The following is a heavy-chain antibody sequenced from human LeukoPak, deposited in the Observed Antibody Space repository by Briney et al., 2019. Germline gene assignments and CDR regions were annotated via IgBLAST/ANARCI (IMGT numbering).Heavy chain of an antibody. J-gene: IGHJ4*02. CDR2: ISWNSGSI. CDR3: AKTRDGYNYYDY. CDR1: GFTFDDYA. D-gene: IGHD5-24*01. V-gene: IGHV3-9*01. Sequence: PGGSLRLSCAASGFTFDDYAMHWVRQAPGKGLEWVSGISWNSGSIGYVDSVKGRFTISRDNAKNSLYLQMNSLRAEDTALYYCAKTRDGYNYYDYWGQGTLVTVSS.